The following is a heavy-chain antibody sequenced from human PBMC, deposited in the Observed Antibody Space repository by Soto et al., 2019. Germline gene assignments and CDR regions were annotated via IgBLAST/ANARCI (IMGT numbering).Heavy chain of an antibody. V-gene: IGHV3-53*01. J-gene: IGHJ6*02. Sequence: GGSLRLSCAASGFTVSSNYMSWVRQAPGKGLEWVSVIYSGGSTYYADSVKGRFTISRDNSKNTLYLQMNSPRAEDTAVYYCSRGYCSGGSCYSAYYGMDVWGQGTTVTVSS. CDR1: GFTVSSNY. D-gene: IGHD2-15*01. CDR2: IYSGGST. CDR3: SRGYCSGGSCYSAYYGMDV.